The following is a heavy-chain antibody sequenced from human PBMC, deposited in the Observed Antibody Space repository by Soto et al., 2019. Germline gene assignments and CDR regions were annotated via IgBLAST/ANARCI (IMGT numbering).Heavy chain of an antibody. Sequence: QLQLQESGSGLVQPSQTLSLACAVSGVSISSGSYSWNWIRQPPGKGLEWIGYIYPSGRTYYNPSLKTRLTMSVDRSKNQFSLKMSSVTAADTAVYYCARGGSDYCDLDYWGQGTLVTVSS. D-gene: IGHD3-10*01. CDR2: IYPSGRT. V-gene: IGHV4-30-2*01. CDR3: ARGGSDYCDLDY. J-gene: IGHJ4*02. CDR1: GVSISSGSYS.